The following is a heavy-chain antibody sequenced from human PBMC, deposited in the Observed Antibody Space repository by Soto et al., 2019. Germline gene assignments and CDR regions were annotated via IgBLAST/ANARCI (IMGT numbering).Heavy chain of an antibody. Sequence: QVQLVQSGAEVKKPGSSVKVSCKASGGTFSSYAISWVRQAPGQGLEWMGGIIPIFGTANYAQKFQGRVTITADESTSTAYMELSSLRSEDTAVYYCARAVTMVRGVHYYYYYGMDVWGQGTTVTVS. CDR3: ARAVTMVRGVHYYYYYGMDV. CDR2: IIPIFGTA. J-gene: IGHJ6*02. V-gene: IGHV1-69*01. D-gene: IGHD3-10*01. CDR1: GGTFSSYA.